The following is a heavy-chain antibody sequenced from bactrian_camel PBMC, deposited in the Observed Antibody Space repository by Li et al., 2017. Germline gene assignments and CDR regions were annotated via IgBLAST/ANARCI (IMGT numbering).Heavy chain of an antibody. CDR2: LALDHST. V-gene: IGHV3S53*01. CDR3: AATPRGGGRCWPMLRPLYQG. Sequence: QVQLVESGGGSVQAGGSLRLSCVASGYTLPMNMGWFRQAPAKEREGVAGLALDHSTIYADSVKGRFTISRDFARKVLYLQMNSLKPEDTAVYFCAATPRGGGRCWPMLRPLYQGWGQGTQVTVS. D-gene: IGHD2*01. CDR1: GYTLPMN. J-gene: IGHJ4*01.